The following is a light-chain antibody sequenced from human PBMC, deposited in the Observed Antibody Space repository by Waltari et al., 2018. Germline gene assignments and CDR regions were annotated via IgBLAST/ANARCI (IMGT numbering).Light chain of an antibody. CDR2: GAS. J-gene: IGKJ1*01. CDR3: QYSWT. Sequence: DVQMTQSPSSLSASVGDRVTITCRASHDITNYLAWYQQKPGKAPKLLIYGASTLHSGVPSRFIGSGSGTDFTLTISSLQPEDVATYYCQYSWTFGQGTKVEI. CDR1: HDITNY. V-gene: IGKV1-27*01.